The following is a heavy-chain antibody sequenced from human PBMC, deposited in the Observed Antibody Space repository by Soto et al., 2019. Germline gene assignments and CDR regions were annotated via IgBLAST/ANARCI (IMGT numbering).Heavy chain of an antibody. Sequence: SETLSLTCTVSGGSVSSGSYYWSWIRQPPGKGLEWIGYIYYSGSTNYNPSLKSRVTISVDTSKNQFSLKLSSVTAADTAVYYCARAGDSSGYYSADYWGQGTLVTVSS. D-gene: IGHD3-22*01. CDR3: ARAGDSSGYYSADY. J-gene: IGHJ4*02. V-gene: IGHV4-61*01. CDR1: GGSVSSGSYY. CDR2: IYYSGST.